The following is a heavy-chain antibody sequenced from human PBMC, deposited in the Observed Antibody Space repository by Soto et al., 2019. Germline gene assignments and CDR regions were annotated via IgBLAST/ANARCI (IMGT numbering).Heavy chain of an antibody. D-gene: IGHD5-12*01. CDR3: ATALYSGYDSRGDFDY. CDR2: FDPEDGET. CDR1: GYTLTELS. Sequence: ASVKVSCKVSGYTLTELSMHWVRQAPGEGLEWMGGFDPEDGETIYAQKFQGRVTMTEDTSTDTAYMELSSLRSEDTAVYYCATALYSGYDSRGDFDYWGQGTLVTVSS. V-gene: IGHV1-24*01. J-gene: IGHJ4*02.